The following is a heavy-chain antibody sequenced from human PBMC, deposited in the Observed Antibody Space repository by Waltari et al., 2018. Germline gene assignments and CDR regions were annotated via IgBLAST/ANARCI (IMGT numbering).Heavy chain of an antibody. CDR3: ARQGHYDFWTGYYLFDY. Sequence: QVQLQESGPGLVKPSETLSLTCPVSGGSISNYYWTWIRQSPGKGLEWIRSIYYSGSTNYNPSLKSRVTLSVDTSKKHVSLKLSSVTAADTALYYCARQGHYDFWTGYYLFDYWGQGTLVTVSS. V-gene: IGHV4-59*08. CDR2: IYYSGST. CDR1: GGSISNYY. J-gene: IGHJ4*02. D-gene: IGHD3-3*01.